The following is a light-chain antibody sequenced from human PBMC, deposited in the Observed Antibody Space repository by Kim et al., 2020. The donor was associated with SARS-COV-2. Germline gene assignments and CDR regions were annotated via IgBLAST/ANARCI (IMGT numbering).Light chain of an antibody. CDR3: QQSFTTPYT. CDR1: QYISIF. J-gene: IGKJ2*01. V-gene: IGKV1-39*01. CDR2: AAS. Sequence: SASVVDRVTISCRASQYISIFFNWYQQTPESAPKLLIYAASSLQTGVPSMFSASVSGTDFTLTINSLQPEDFATYYCQQSFTTPYTFGQGTKLEI.